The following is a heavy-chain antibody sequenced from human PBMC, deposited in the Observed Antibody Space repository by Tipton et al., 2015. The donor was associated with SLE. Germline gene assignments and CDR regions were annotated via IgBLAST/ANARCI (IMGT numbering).Heavy chain of an antibody. CDR3: ARERQLGL. J-gene: IGHJ5*02. V-gene: IGHV4-61*01. Sequence: TLSLTCAVSGGSIGSRPYYWSWIRQPPGKGLEWIGYIYYSGSTNYNPSLKSRVTISVDTSKNQFSLKLSSVTAADTAVYYCARERQLGLWGQGTLVTVSS. CDR1: GGSIGSRPYY. CDR2: IYYSGST. D-gene: IGHD6-13*01.